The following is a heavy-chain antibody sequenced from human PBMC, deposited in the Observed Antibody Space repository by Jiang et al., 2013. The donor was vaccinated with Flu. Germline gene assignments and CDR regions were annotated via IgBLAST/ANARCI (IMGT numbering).Heavy chain of an antibody. CDR3: ARADILTGYYNYFDY. Sequence: CTVSGGSISSGGYYWSWIRQHPGKGLEWIGYIYYSGSTYYNPSLKSRVTISVDTSKNQFSLKLSSVTAADTAVYYCARADILTGYYNYFDYWGQGTLVTVSS. J-gene: IGHJ4*02. D-gene: IGHD3-9*01. V-gene: IGHV4-31*03. CDR1: GGSISSGGYY. CDR2: IYYSGST.